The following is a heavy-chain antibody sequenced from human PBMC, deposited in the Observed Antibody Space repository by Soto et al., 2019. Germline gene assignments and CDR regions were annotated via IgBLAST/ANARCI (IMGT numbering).Heavy chain of an antibody. J-gene: IGHJ3*02. V-gene: IGHV3-11*06. Sequence: QVQLVESGGGMVKPGGSLRLSCAASGFTLSDYFMAWVRQSPRQGLEWVSSSRNSGGDITYADSVRGRFTISRDNAKSPQLLEMNSLRAEDTDGECCVRTQRAPYAFDIWGQGAMVSVSS. CDR3: VRTQRAPYAFDI. CDR1: GFTLSDYF. CDR2: SRNSGGDI.